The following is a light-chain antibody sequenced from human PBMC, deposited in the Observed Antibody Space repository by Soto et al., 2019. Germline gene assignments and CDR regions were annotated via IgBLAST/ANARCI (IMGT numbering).Light chain of an antibody. CDR3: AAWDDSLNGLV. V-gene: IGLV1-44*01. J-gene: IGLJ1*01. Sequence: QPVLTQPPSASGTPGQRVTISCPGSSSNIGSNTVNWYQQLPGTAPKLLIYNNNQRPSGVPDRFSGSKSGTSASLAISGLQSEDEADYYCAAWDDSLNGLVFGTGTKVTVL. CDR1: SSNIGSNT. CDR2: NNN.